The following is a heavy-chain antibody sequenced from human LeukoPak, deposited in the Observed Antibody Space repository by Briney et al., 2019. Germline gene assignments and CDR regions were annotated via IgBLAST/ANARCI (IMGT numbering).Heavy chain of an antibody. CDR2: ISYDGSNK. J-gene: IGHJ2*01. D-gene: IGHD1-7*01. CDR3: ARWYSVGWNYYFDL. V-gene: IGHV3-30*03. Sequence: PGGSLRLSCAASGFTFSSYGMHWVRQAPGKGLEWVAVISYDGSNKYYADSVKGRFTISRDNSKNTLYLQMNSLRAEDTAVYYCARWYSVGWNYYFDLWGRGTLVTVSS. CDR1: GFTFSSYG.